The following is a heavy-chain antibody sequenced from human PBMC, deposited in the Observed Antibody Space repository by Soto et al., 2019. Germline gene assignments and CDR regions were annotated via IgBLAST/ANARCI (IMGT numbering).Heavy chain of an antibody. J-gene: IGHJ3*02. CDR3: ARVPPAYYYDSSGLYDAFDI. CDR2: IYYSGST. V-gene: IGHV4-30-4*01. CDR1: GGSISSGDYY. Sequence: SSETLPLTCTVSGGSISSGDYYWSWIRQPPGKGLEWIGYIYYSGSTYYNPSLKSRVTISVDTSKNQFSLKLSSVTAADTAVYYCARVPPAYYYDSSGLYDAFDIWGQGTMVTVSS. D-gene: IGHD3-22*01.